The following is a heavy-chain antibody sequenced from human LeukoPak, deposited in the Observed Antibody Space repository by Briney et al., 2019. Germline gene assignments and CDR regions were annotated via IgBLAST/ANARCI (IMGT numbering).Heavy chain of an antibody. Sequence: SLRLSCAASGFTFDDYAMHWVRQAPGKGLEWVSGISWNSGSIGYADSVKGRFTISRDNAKNSLYLQMNSLRAEDTALYYCAKAKDQLSLVRIPRYYFDYWGQGTLVTVSS. CDR3: AKAKDQLSLVRIPRYYFDY. CDR2: ISWNSGSI. CDR1: GFTFDDYA. V-gene: IGHV3-9*01. D-gene: IGHD3-10*01. J-gene: IGHJ4*02.